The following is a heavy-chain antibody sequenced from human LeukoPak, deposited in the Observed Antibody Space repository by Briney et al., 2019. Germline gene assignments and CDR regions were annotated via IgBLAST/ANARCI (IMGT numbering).Heavy chain of an antibody. J-gene: IGHJ4*02. V-gene: IGHV3-48*04. D-gene: IGHD3-16*01. CDR2: IDSSTRTI. CDR3: ARRVPSQVITDYFDY. Sequence: GGSLRLSCGASGFTFSSYWMHWVRQAPGKGLEWVSFIDSSTRTIFYADSVKGRFTISRDNAKNSLFLQMNSLRAEDTAVYYCARRVPSQVITDYFDYWGQGALVTVSS. CDR1: GFTFSSYW.